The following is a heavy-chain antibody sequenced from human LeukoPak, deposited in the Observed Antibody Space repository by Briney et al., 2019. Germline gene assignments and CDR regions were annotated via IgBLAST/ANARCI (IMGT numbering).Heavy chain of an antibody. Sequence: PGGSLRLSCAASGFTFSSYAMGWVRQAPGKGLEWVSAITASGGNTYYADSVKCRFTISRDNSKNTLYLQVNSLRAEDTAVYYCAKGNGYSYGRYYFDYWGQGTLVTVSS. CDR2: ITASGGNT. V-gene: IGHV3-23*01. CDR3: AKGNGYSYGRYYFDY. CDR1: GFTFSSYA. D-gene: IGHD5-18*01. J-gene: IGHJ4*02.